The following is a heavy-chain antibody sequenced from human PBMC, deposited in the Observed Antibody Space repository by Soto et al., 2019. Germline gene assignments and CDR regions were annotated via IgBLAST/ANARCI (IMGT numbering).Heavy chain of an antibody. V-gene: IGHV4-59*08. CDR2: IHNSGST. D-gene: IGHD3-10*01. Sequence: SETLSLTCTVSGGSISSYYWTWIRQPPGKGLEWIGFIHNSGSTHYNPSLRSRVTISVDTSKNQFSLKLRSVTAADTAVYYCASMGYHYGSGSYPLDYWGQGTLVTVS. J-gene: IGHJ4*02. CDR1: GGSISSYY. CDR3: ASMGYHYGSGSYPLDY.